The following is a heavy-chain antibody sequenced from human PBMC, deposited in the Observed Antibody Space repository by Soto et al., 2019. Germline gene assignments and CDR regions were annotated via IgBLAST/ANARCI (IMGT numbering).Heavy chain of an antibody. J-gene: IGHJ6*02. Sequence: SETLSLTCAVYGGSFSGYYWSWIRQPPEKGLEWIGEIDHSGSTKYNPSLKSRVTISVDTSKNQFSLKLSSVTAADTAVYYCARSFSDSSGYYYYYYYGMDVWGQGTTVTVSS. CDR3: ARSFSDSSGYYYYYYYGMDV. D-gene: IGHD3-22*01. CDR1: GGSFSGYY. V-gene: IGHV4-34*01. CDR2: IDHSGST.